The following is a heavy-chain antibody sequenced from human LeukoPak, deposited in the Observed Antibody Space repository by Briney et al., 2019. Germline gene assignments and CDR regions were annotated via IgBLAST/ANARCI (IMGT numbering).Heavy chain of an antibody. D-gene: IGHD2-15*01. CDR1: GGSFSGYY. CDR2: INHSGST. J-gene: IGHJ4*02. V-gene: IGHV4-34*01. CDR3: ARGYHGSTPFDY. Sequence: SETLSLTCAVYGGSFSGYYWSWIRQPPGKGLEWIGEINHSGSTNYNPSLKSRVTISVDTSKNQFSLKLSSVAAAVTAVYYCARGYHGSTPFDYWGQGTLVTVSS.